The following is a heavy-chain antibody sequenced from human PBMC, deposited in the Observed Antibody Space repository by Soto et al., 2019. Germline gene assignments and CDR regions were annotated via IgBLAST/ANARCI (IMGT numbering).Heavy chain of an antibody. Sequence: PSETLSLTCSVSGGTITSGRSSWNWIRQSPGKGLEWIAYIYHSGSTYYNPSLKSRVTISVDRSENQFSLKLTSVTAADTAVYYCVRESVASGNNYFDTWGAGTLVTVSS. CDR3: VRESVASGNNYFDT. CDR2: IYHSGST. J-gene: IGHJ5*02. D-gene: IGHD6-13*01. CDR1: GGTITSGRSS. V-gene: IGHV4-30-2*06.